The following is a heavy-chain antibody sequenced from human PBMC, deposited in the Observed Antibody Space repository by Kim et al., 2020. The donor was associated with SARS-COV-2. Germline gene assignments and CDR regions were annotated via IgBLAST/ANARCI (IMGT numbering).Heavy chain of an antibody. J-gene: IGHJ6*02. Sequence: GGSLRLSCAASGFTFSSYGMHWVRQAPGKGLEWVAVISYDGSNKYYADSVKGRFTISRDNSKNTLYLQMNSLRAEDTAVYYCAKEDGDGDYRYYYYYGMDVWGQGTTVTVSS. CDR2: ISYDGSNK. CDR3: AKEDGDGDYRYYYYYGMDV. V-gene: IGHV3-30*18. CDR1: GFTFSSYG. D-gene: IGHD4-17*01.